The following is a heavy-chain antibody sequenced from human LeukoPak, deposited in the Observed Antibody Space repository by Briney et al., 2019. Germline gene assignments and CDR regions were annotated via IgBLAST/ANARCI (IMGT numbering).Heavy chain of an antibody. J-gene: IGHJ4*02. CDR1: GGSFRSYT. Sequence: GASVKVSCKASGGSFRSYTISWVRQAPGQGFEWMGGIIPLFGTANYSQKFQGRVTITADESTSTAYMELSSLTFDDTAVYFCAVESDSSSALFDFWGQGSLVTVSS. CDR2: IIPLFGTA. V-gene: IGHV1-69*13. D-gene: IGHD6-6*01. CDR3: AVESDSSSALFDF.